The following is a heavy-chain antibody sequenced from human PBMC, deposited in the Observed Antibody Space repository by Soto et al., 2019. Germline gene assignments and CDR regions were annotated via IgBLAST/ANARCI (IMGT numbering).Heavy chain of an antibody. CDR3: ARVVFPYSSLFDP. CDR1: GYTFTSYA. V-gene: IGHV1-3*01. D-gene: IGHD2-21*01. J-gene: IGHJ5*02. CDR2: INAGNGNT. Sequence: ASVKVSCTASGYTFTSYAMHGVRQAPGQRLEWMGWINAGNGNTKYSQKFQGRVTITRDTSASTAYMELSSLRPEDTAVYYCARVVFPYSSLFDPWGQGTLVTVSS.